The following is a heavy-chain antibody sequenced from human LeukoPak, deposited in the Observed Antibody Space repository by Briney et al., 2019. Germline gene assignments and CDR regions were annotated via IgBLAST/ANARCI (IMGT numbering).Heavy chain of an antibody. CDR1: GFTFSSHT. J-gene: IGHJ4*02. V-gene: IGHV3-21*01. Sequence: GGSLTLSCADSGFTFSSHTMNWVRQAPGKGLEWVSSISSSSTYIYYADSVKGRFTISRDNAKNSLYLQMNSLRAEDTAVYYCAREFSVLGNSDYWGQGTLVTVSS. CDR2: ISSSSTYI. D-gene: IGHD3-10*02. CDR3: AREFSVLGNSDY.